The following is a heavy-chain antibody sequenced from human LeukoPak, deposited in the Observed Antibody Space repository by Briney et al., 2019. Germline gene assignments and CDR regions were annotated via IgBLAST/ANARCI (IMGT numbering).Heavy chain of an antibody. CDR1: GGSISSSNW. CDR3: ARVVDIVVVVAATPISYWYFDL. D-gene: IGHD2-15*01. Sequence: SGTLSLTCAVSGGSISSSNWWSWVGQPPGKGLEWIGEIYHSGSTNYNPSLKSRVTISVDKSKNQFSLKLSSVTAADTAVYYCARVVDIVVVVAATPISYWYFDLWGRGTLVTVSS. J-gene: IGHJ2*01. CDR2: IYHSGST. V-gene: IGHV4-4*02.